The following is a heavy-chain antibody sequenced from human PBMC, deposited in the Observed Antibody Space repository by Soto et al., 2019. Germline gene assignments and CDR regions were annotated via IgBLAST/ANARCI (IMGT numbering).Heavy chain of an antibody. CDR3: AKTTDIVVVVAATSSLGN. V-gene: IGHV3-30*18. D-gene: IGHD2-15*01. CDR2: ISYDGSNK. Sequence: PGGSLRLSCAASGFTFSSYGMHWVRQAPGKGLEWVAVISYDGSNKYYADSVKGRFTISRDNSKNTLYLQMNSLRAEDTAVYYCAKTTDIVVVVAATSSLGNWGQGTLVTVSS. J-gene: IGHJ4*02. CDR1: GFTFSSYG.